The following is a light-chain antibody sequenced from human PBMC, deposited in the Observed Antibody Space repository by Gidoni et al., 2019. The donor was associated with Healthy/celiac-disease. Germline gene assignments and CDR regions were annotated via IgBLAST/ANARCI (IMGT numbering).Light chain of an antibody. V-gene: IGKV1-33*01. CDR2: DAS. Sequence: DIQMTQSPSSLSASVGDRVTITCQASKDISNYLNWYQQKPGKAPKLLIYDASHLETGVTSRVSGSGSATDFTFTISSLQPEDIATYYCQRYDNLPWTFGQGTKVEIK. J-gene: IGKJ1*01. CDR1: KDISNY. CDR3: QRYDNLPWT.